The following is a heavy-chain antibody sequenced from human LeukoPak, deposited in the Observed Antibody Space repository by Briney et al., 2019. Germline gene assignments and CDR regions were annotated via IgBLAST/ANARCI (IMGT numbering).Heavy chain of an antibody. V-gene: IGHV5-10-1*01. Sequence: GESLKISCKGSGYSFTCYWISWVRQMPGKGLEWMGRIDPSDAYTNYSPSFQGHVTISSDKSIKTAYLQWSSLKASDTAMYYCARHEGYSSRAEVNWGQGTLVTVSS. CDR3: ARHEGYSSRAEVN. J-gene: IGHJ4*02. CDR2: IDPSDAYT. CDR1: GYSFTCYW. D-gene: IGHD6-13*01.